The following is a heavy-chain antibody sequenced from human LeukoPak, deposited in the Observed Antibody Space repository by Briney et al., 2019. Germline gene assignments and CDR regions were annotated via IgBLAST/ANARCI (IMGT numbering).Heavy chain of an antibody. D-gene: IGHD3-10*01. CDR2: INHSGST. J-gene: IGHJ4*02. CDR1: GGSFSGYY. Sequence: PSETLSLTCAVYGGSFSGYYWSWIRQPPGKGLEWIGEINHSGSTNYNPSLKSRVTISVDTSKNQFSLKLSSVTAADTAVYYCARSMVRGVIIIDFDYWGQGTLVTVSS. V-gene: IGHV4-34*01. CDR3: ARSMVRGVIIIDFDY.